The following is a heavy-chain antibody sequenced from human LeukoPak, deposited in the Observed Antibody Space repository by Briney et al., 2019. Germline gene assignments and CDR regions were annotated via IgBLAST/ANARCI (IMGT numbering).Heavy chain of an antibody. Sequence: GGSLRLSCAASGFTFSTHAMSWVRQAPGKGLEWVSTINNGGDSTYYADSVNGRFTISRDNSKNTVYLQMNSLRAEDTAVYYCAKEAATYYFDYWGQGTLVTVSS. CDR2: INNGGDST. CDR3: AKEAATYYFDY. D-gene: IGHD6-25*01. CDR1: GFTFSTHA. V-gene: IGHV3-23*01. J-gene: IGHJ4*02.